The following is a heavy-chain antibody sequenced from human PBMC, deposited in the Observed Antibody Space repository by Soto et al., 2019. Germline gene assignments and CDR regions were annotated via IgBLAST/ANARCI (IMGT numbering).Heavy chain of an antibody. CDR1: GFTFSSYG. CDR3: ARDLSGNSYGDYYFDY. D-gene: IGHD4-17*01. Sequence: PGGSLRLSCAASGFTFSSYGMHWVRQAPGKGLEWVAVIWYDGSNKYYADSVKGRFTISRDNSKNTLYLQMNSLRAEDTAVYYCARDLSGNSYGDYYFDYWGQGTLVTVSS. V-gene: IGHV3-33*01. CDR2: IWYDGSNK. J-gene: IGHJ4*02.